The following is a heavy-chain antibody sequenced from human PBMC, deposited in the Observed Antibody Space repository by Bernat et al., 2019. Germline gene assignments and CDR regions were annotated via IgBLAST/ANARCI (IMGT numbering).Heavy chain of an antibody. Sequence: EVQLVESGGGLVRPGGSLRLSCAASGFTFSSYWMHWVRQAPGKGLVWVSRINLDGSSTSYADSVKGRFTISRDNAKNTLYLQMNSLRAEDTAVYYCVREGLPTATQIKRGFFDYWGQGTQVTVSS. V-gene: IGHV3-74*01. CDR3: VREGLPTATQIKRGFFDY. D-gene: IGHD2-2*01. CDR2: INLDGSST. CDR1: GFTFSSYW. J-gene: IGHJ4*02.